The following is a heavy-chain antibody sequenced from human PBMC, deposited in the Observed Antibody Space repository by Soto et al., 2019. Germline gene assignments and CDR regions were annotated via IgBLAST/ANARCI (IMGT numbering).Heavy chain of an antibody. Sequence: SGPTLVNPTQTLTLTCTFSGFSLSTSGMCVSWIRQPPGKALEWLARIDWDDDKNYSTSLKTRLTISKDTSKNQVVLTMTNMDPVDTATYYCARSPFVPYYDFWSGYDYWGQGTLVTVSS. V-gene: IGHV2-70*11. D-gene: IGHD3-3*01. CDR1: GFSLSTSGMC. CDR2: IDWDDDK. CDR3: ARSPFVPYYDFWSGYDY. J-gene: IGHJ4*02.